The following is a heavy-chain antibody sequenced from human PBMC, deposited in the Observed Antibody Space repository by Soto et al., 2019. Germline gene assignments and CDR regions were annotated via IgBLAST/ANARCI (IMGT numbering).Heavy chain of an antibody. J-gene: IGHJ4*02. V-gene: IGHV3-23*01. D-gene: IGHD6-6*01. Sequence: EVQLLESGGGLVQPWGALRLSCATSGFSFSTYAMTWVRQAPGKGLEWVSGISGSGGGTYYTDSVKGRFTISTDKSQSTLYLQMSSRRVENAAVYFCAKARSIAGYPTADFDYGGQGNMGTVSS. CDR3: AKARSIAGYPTADFDY. CDR2: ISGSGGGT. CDR1: GFSFSTYA.